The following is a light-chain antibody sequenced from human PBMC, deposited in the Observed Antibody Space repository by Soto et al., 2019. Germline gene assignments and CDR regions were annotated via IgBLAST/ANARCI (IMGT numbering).Light chain of an antibody. CDR1: NIGSKS. CDR3: QVWDSSSDHPGV. J-gene: IGLJ1*01. V-gene: IGLV3-21*04. Sequence: SYELTQPPSVSVAPGKTARITCGGNNIGSKSVHWYQQKPGQAPVLVIYYDSDRPARIPERFSGYNSGNTATLTISRVEAGDEADYYCQVWDSSSDHPGVFGTGTKLTVL. CDR2: YDS.